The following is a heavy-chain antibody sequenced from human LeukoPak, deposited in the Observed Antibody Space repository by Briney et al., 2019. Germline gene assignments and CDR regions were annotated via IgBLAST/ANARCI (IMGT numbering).Heavy chain of an antibody. CDR3: ARDDNYGIFVNVDY. D-gene: IGHD4-11*01. CDR2: ITPVFGTA. J-gene: IGHJ4*02. CDR1: GGTFSSYA. V-gene: IGHV1-69*06. Sequence: SVKVSCKASGGTFSSYAISWVRQAPGQGLEWMGGITPVFGTAKYAQKFQGRVTITADTSTSTAYMELSSLRSEDTAVYYCARDDNYGIFVNVDYWGQGTLVTVSS.